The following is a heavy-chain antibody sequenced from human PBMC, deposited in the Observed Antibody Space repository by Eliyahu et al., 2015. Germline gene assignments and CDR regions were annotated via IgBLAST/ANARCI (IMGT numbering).Heavy chain of an antibody. D-gene: IGHD6-13*01. Sequence: QVQLVQSGAEVXKPGSSVKVSCKASGGTFXSYAIXWVRQAPGQGLEWMGGIIPIFGTANYAQKFQGRVTITADESTSTAYMELSSLRSEDTAVYYCARVVPPLGIAAAGPFDYWGQGTLVTVSS. J-gene: IGHJ4*02. CDR1: GGTFXSYA. CDR2: IIPIFGTA. V-gene: IGHV1-69*01. CDR3: ARVVPPLGIAAAGPFDY.